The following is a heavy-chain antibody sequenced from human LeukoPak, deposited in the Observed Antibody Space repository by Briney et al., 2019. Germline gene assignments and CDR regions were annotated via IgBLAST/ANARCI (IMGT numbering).Heavy chain of an antibody. J-gene: IGHJ3*02. CDR1: GFTVSSNY. Sequence: PGGSLRLSCVASGFTVSSNYMNWVRQAPGKGLEWVSVLYSGGSTKYAESVKGRFTISRDNSENTVYLQMNSLRVEDTAMYFCARDPPRGFGNAFDIWGQGTMVTVSP. CDR3: ARDPPRGFGNAFDI. CDR2: LYSGGST. D-gene: IGHD2-15*01. V-gene: IGHV3-53*01.